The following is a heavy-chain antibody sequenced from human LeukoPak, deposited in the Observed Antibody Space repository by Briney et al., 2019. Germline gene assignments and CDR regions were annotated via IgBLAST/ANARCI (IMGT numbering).Heavy chain of an antibody. CDR2: ISGSGGST. CDR3: AKAPSDYGVYVPLGWGMDV. J-gene: IGHJ6*02. Sequence: GGSLRLSCAASGFTFSSYAMSWVRQAPGKGLEWVSAISGSGGSTYYADSVKGRFTISRDNSKNTLYLQMNSLRAEDTAVYYCAKAPSDYGVYVPLGWGMDVWGQGTTVTVSS. D-gene: IGHD4-17*01. CDR1: GFTFSSYA. V-gene: IGHV3-23*01.